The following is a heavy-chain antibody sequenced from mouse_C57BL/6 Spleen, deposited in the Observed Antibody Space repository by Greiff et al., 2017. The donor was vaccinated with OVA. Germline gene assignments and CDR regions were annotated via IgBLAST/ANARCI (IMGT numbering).Heavy chain of an antibody. CDR3: ASYDYDY. D-gene: IGHD2-4*01. CDR1: GYTFTSYW. CDR2: IDPSDSYT. V-gene: IGHV1-50*01. J-gene: IGHJ2*01. Sequence: VQLQQPGAELVKPGASVKLSCKASGYTFTSYWMQWVKQRPGQGLEWIGEIDPSDSYTNYNQKFKGKATLTVDTSSSTAYMQLSSLTSEDSAVYYCASYDYDYWGQGTTLTVSS.